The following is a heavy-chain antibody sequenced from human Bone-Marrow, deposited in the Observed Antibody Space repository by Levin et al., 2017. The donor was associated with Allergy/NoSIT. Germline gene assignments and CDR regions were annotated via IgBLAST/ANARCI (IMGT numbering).Heavy chain of an antibody. D-gene: IGHD6-13*01. Sequence: SETLSLTCTVSGGSISSYYWSWIRQPPGKGLEWIGYIYYSGSTNYNPSLKSRVTISVDTSKNQFSLKLSSVTAADTAVYYCARETFIAAAGTGGRPFYYYYGMDVWGQGTTVTVSS. CDR3: ARETFIAAAGTGGRPFYYYYGMDV. CDR1: GGSISSYY. J-gene: IGHJ6*02. CDR2: IYYSGST. V-gene: IGHV4-59*01.